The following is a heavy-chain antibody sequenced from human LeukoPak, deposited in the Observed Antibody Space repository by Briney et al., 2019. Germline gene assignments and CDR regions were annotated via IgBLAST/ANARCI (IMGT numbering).Heavy chain of an antibody. CDR2: ISYSGSS. Sequence: SETLSLTCTVSAGSISGFFWSWIRQSPGKGLEWIGYISYSGSSNYNPSLKSRVTISADTSKNQVSLKLSSVTAAVTAVYYCARTYRYGSFPVYHFYMDVWGKGTTVTVSS. J-gene: IGHJ6*03. CDR3: ARTYRYGSFPVYHFYMDV. D-gene: IGHD5-18*01. CDR1: AGSISGFF. V-gene: IGHV4-59*01.